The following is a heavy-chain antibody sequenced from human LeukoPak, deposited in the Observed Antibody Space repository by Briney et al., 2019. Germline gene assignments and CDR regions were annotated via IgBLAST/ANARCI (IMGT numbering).Heavy chain of an antibody. J-gene: IGHJ4*02. CDR2: INHSGST. Sequence: SETLSLTCAVYGGSVSGYYWSWIRQSPGKGLEWIGEINHSGSTNYNPSLKSRVTISVDTSKNQFSLKLSSVTAADTAVYYCARGGRGYYQTLDYWGQGTLVTVSS. V-gene: IGHV4-34*01. D-gene: IGHD3-22*01. CDR1: GGSVSGYY. CDR3: ARGGRGYYQTLDY.